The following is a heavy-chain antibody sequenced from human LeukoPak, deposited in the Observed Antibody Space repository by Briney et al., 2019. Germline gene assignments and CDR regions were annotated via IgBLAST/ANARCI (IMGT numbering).Heavy chain of an antibody. J-gene: IGHJ5*02. CDR1: GYTFTGYY. V-gene: IGHV1-2*06. CDR3: ARVGWSGYDSNWFDP. Sequence: ASVKVSCKASGYTFTGYYMHWVRQAPGQGLEWMGRINPNSGGTNYAQKFQGRVTMTRDTSISTAYMELSRLRSDDTAVYYCARVGWSGYDSNWFDPWGQGTLVTVSS. CDR2: INPNSGGT. D-gene: IGHD5-12*01.